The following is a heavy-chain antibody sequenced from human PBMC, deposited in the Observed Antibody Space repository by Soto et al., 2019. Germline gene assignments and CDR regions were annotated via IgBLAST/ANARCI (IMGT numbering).Heavy chain of an antibody. CDR2: ISGSGGST. Sequence: GGSLRLSCAASGFTFSSYAMSWVRQAPGKGLEWVSAISGSGGSTYYADSVKGRFTISRDNSKNTLYLQMNSLRAEDTAVYYCAKVREGMITFGGFTWGQGTMVTVSS. V-gene: IGHV3-23*01. J-gene: IGHJ3*01. CDR1: GFTFSSYA. D-gene: IGHD3-16*01. CDR3: AKVREGMITFGGFT.